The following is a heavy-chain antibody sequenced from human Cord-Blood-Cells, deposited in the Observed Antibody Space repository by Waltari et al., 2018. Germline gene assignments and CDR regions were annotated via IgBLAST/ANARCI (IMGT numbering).Heavy chain of an antibody. CDR2: ISSSGSTI. D-gene: IGHD1-26*01. CDR3: ASGDPSGSYYGEVLYYFDY. J-gene: IGHJ4*02. V-gene: IGHV3-48*03. CDR1: GFTFSSYE. Sequence: EVQLVESGGGLVQPGGSLRLSCAASGFTFSSYEMNWVSQAPGKGLEWVSYISSSGSTIYYADSVKGRFTISRDNAKNSLYLQMNSLRAEDTAVYYCASGDPSGSYYGEVLYYFDYWGQGTLVIVSS.